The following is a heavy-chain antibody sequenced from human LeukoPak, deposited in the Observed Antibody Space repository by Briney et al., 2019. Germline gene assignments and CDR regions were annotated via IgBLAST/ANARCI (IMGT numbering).Heavy chain of an antibody. CDR1: GGSISSSGYY. Sequence: SETLSLTCTVSGGSISSSGYYWGWIRQSPGKGLEWIGSIYSTGSTDYNPSLKSRVTISVDTSKTQFSLKLSSVTAADTAVYYCARTSLYYYGSGSYYHFDYWGQGTLVTVSS. CDR3: ARTSLYYYGSGSYYHFDY. CDR2: IYSTGST. D-gene: IGHD3-10*01. V-gene: IGHV4-39*07. J-gene: IGHJ4*02.